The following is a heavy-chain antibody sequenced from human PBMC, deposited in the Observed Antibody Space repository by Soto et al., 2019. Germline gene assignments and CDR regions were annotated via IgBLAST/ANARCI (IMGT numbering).Heavy chain of an antibody. D-gene: IGHD3-3*01. V-gene: IGHV1-18*01. CDR2: ISAYNGNT. CDR1: GYTFTSYG. CDR3: EREARSPECDY. Sequence: QVKLVQSGAEVKKPGASVKVSCKASGYTFTSYGISWVRQAPGQGLEWMGWISAYNGNTNYAQKLQGRVTMTTDTFTRTAYMELGALRSDDTAEHYGEREARSPECDYWGQGTLVADSS. J-gene: IGHJ4*02.